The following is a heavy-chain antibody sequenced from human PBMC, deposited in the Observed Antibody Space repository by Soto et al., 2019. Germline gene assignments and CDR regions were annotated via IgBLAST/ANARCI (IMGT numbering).Heavy chain of an antibody. CDR2: IYPGDFDT. V-gene: IGHV5-51*01. CDR1: GYSFSNYW. Sequence: PGESLKISCKASGYSFSNYWIGWVCQMPGKGLEWMGTIYPGDFDTRYSPSFQGQVTISADKAISTAYLQWSSLKGSDTAMYYCVRHGRPYYDSSGSPYWGQGTLVTVSS. D-gene: IGHD3-22*01. J-gene: IGHJ4*02. CDR3: VRHGRPYYDSSGSPY.